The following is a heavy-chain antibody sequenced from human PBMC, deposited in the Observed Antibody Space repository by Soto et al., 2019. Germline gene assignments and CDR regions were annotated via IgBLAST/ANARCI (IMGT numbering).Heavy chain of an antibody. D-gene: IGHD6-13*01. CDR3: ARVRGYSSSWYFYYYYMDV. V-gene: IGHV1-8*01. CDR1: GYTFTSYD. J-gene: IGHJ6*03. CDR2: MNPNSGNT. Sequence: GASVKVSCKASGYTFTSYDINWVRQATGQGLEWMGWMNPNSGNTGYAQKFQGRVTMTRNTSISTAYMELSSLRSEGTAVYYCARVRGYSSSWYFYYYYMDVWGKGTTVTVSS.